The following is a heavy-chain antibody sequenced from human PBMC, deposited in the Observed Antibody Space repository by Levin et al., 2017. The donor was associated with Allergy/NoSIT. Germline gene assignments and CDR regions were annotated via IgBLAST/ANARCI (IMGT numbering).Heavy chain of an antibody. J-gene: IGHJ6*03. CDR1: GFTFSSYA. V-gene: IGHV3-30-3*01. CDR2: ISYDGSNK. CDR3: ARDSGSVADYYYYYMDV. Sequence: TGGSLRLSCAASGFTFSSYAMHWVRQAPGKGLEWVAVISYDGSNKYYADSVKGRFTISRDNSKNTLYLQMNSLRAEDTAVYYCARDSGSVADYYYYYMDVWGKGTTVTVSS. D-gene: IGHD6-19*01.